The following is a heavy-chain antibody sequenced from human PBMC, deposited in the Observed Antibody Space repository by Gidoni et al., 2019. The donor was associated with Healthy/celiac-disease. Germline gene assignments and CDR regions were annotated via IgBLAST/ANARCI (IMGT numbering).Heavy chain of an antibody. D-gene: IGHD6-13*01. CDR1: GYTFTGYY. CDR3: AREPKGYSSSWFGAD. CDR2: INPNSGGT. V-gene: IGHV1-2*02. J-gene: IGHJ4*02. Sequence: QVQLVQSGAEVKKPGASVKVSCKASGYTFTGYYMHWVRQAPGQGLEWMGWINPNSGGTNYAQKFQGRVTMTRDTSISTAYMELSRLRSDDTAVYYCAREPKGYSSSWFGADWGQGTLVTVSS.